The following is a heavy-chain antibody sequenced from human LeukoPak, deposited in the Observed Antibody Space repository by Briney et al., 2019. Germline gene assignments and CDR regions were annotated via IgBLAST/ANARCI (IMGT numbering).Heavy chain of an antibody. CDR3: ARGRGYDPVVFYFDS. D-gene: IGHD2-15*01. CDR1: GAFITSSPYF. J-gene: IGHJ4*02. V-gene: IGHV4-39*07. Sequence: NPSETLSLTCSVSGAFITSSPYFWGWIRQTPGKGLEWVGSIFYSGTTYYNPSLTSRVTISEDSSKNQFSLRLHSLTAADTAIYYCARGRGYDPVVFYFDSWGQGTAVIVSS. CDR2: IFYSGTT.